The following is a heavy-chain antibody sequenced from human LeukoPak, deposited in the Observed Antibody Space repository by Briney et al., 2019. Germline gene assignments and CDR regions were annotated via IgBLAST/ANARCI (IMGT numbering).Heavy chain of an antibody. D-gene: IGHD5-18*01. V-gene: IGHV4-4*08. CDR2: IHVTGST. CDR1: GFTFSNAW. CDR3: ATQATGHSVGSLNF. Sequence: GSLRLSCVVSGFTFSNAWMSWVRQAPGKGLEWIGQIHVTGSTDYNPSLRSRVSMSVDTSKNQVSLRLTSMAAADTAVYFCATQATGHSVGSLNFWGQGALVTVSS. J-gene: IGHJ4*02.